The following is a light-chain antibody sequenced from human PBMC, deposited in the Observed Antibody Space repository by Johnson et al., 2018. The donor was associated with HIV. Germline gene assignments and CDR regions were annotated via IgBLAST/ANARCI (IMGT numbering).Light chain of an antibody. CDR2: DNN. V-gene: IGLV1-51*01. Sequence: QSVLTQPPSVSAAPGQKVTISCSGSSSTIGNNDVSWYQQLPGTAPKLLIYDNNKRPSGIPDRFSGSKSGTSATLGITGLQTGDEADYYCGTWDSSLSAYYVFGTGTKVTVL. CDR1: SSTIGNND. CDR3: GTWDSSLSAYYV. J-gene: IGLJ1*01.